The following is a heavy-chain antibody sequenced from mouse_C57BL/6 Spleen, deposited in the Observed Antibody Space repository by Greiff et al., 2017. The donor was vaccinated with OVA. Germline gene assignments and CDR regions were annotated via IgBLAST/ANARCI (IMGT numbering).Heavy chain of an antibody. CDR2: IDPSDSYT. Sequence: QVQLQQPGAELVMPGASVKLSCKASGYTFTSYWMHWVTQRPGQGLEWIGEIDPSDSYTNYNQKFKGKSTLTVDKSSSTAYMQLSSLTSEDSAVYYCARPGSYDSWFAYWGQGTLVTVSA. CDR3: ARPGSYDSWFAY. V-gene: IGHV1-69*01. D-gene: IGHD2-3*01. CDR1: GYTFTSYW. J-gene: IGHJ3*01.